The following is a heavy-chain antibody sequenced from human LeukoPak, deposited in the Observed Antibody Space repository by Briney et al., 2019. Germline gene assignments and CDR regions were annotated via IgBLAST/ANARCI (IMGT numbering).Heavy chain of an antibody. D-gene: IGHD3-10*01. CDR3: ARGYYYGSGSYSFPPPNWFDP. J-gene: IGHJ5*02. CDR2: INPSGGST. V-gene: IGHV1-46*01. CDR1: GYTFTSYY. Sequence: EASVKVSCKASGYTFTSYYMHWVRQAPGQGLEWMGIINPSGGSTSYAQKFQGRVTMTRDTSTSTVYMELSSLRSEDTAVYYCARGYYYGSGSYSFPPPNWFDPWGQGTLVTVSS.